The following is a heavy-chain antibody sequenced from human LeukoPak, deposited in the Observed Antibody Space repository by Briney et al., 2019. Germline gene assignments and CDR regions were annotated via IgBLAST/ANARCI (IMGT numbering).Heavy chain of an antibody. J-gene: IGHJ4*02. D-gene: IGHD7-27*01. V-gene: IGHV1-46*01. Sequence: ASVKVSCKASGNTFTSYYMHWVRQAPGQGLEWMGIINPSGGSTSYAQKFQGRVTMTRDTSTSTAYMELSSLRSEDTAIYYCVRTPPNWGFDYWGQGTLVTVSS. CDR1: GNTFTSYY. CDR3: VRTPPNWGFDY. CDR2: INPSGGST.